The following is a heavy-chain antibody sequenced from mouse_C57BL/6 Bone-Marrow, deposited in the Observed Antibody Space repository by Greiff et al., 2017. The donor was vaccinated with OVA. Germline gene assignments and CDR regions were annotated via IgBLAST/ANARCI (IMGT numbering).Heavy chain of an antibody. CDR1: GYTFTSYW. D-gene: IGHD4-1*01. Sequence: VQLQQPGAELVKPGASVKLSCKASGYTFTSYWMQWVKQRPGQGLEWIGEIDPSDTYTNYNQKFKGKATLTVDKSSSTAYMELRSLTSEDSAVYYCAKTGWVAYWGQGTLVTVSA. CDR2: IDPSDTYT. V-gene: IGHV1-50*01. J-gene: IGHJ3*01. CDR3: AKTGWVAY.